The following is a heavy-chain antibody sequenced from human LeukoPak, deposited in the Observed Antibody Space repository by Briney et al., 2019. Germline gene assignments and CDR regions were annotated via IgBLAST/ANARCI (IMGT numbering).Heavy chain of an antibody. CDR2: ISGSGGSI. D-gene: IGHD3-10*01. Sequence: GGSLRLSCAASGFTFGSYAMSWVRQAPGKGLEWVSAISGSGGSIYYADSVKGRFTISRDNSKNTLYLQMNSLRAEDTAVYYCAKARFAPSNYYFYSGMDVWGQGTTVTVSS. V-gene: IGHV3-23*01. CDR3: AKARFAPSNYYFYSGMDV. CDR1: GFTFGSYA. J-gene: IGHJ6*02.